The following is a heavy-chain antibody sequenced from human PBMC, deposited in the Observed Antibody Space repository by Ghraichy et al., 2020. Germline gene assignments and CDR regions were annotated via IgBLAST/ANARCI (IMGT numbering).Heavy chain of an antibody. CDR3: AKDIKADGSVAPYGGVVY. J-gene: IGHJ4*02. CDR1: GFTFDDYA. CDR2: ISWNSGSI. V-gene: IGHV3-9*01. D-gene: IGHD3-10*01. Sequence: GGSLRLSCAASGFTFDDYAMHWVRQAPGKGLEWVSGISWNSGSIGYADSVKGRFTISRDNAKNSLYLQMNSLRAEDTALYYCAKDIKADGSVAPYGGVVYWGQGTLVTVSS.